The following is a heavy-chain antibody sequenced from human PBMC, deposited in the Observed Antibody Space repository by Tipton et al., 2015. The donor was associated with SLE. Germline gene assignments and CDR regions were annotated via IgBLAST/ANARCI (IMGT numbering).Heavy chain of an antibody. CDR3: ARPFGQQQFWNAFDI. J-gene: IGHJ3*02. D-gene: IGHD3-3*02. CDR2: IYYSGST. Sequence: TLSLTCAVSGGSISSGNWWSWIRQPPGKGLEWIGYIYYSGSTYYNPSLKSRVTISVDTSKNQFSLKLSSVTAADTAVYYCARPFGQQQFWNAFDIWGQGTMVTVSS. V-gene: IGHV4-30-4*01. CDR1: GGSISSGNW.